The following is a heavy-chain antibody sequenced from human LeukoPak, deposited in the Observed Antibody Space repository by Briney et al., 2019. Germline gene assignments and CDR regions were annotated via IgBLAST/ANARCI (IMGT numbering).Heavy chain of an antibody. D-gene: IGHD6-13*01. CDR2: IYYSGST. CDR1: GGSISSSSYY. Sequence: SETLSHTCTVSGGSISSSSYYWGWLRQPPGKGLEWIGSIYYSGSTYYNPSLKSRVTISVDTSKNQFSLRLSSVTAADTAIYYCARHKIAAGLDSWGQGILVTVSS. V-gene: IGHV4-39*01. CDR3: ARHKIAAGLDS. J-gene: IGHJ4*02.